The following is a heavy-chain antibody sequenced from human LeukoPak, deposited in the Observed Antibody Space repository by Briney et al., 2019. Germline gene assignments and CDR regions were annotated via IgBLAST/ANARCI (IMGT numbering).Heavy chain of an antibody. CDR2: IYHSGST. J-gene: IGHJ4*02. D-gene: IGHD4-17*01. CDR3: ARDGPRYGDYAPFDY. Sequence: SETLSLTCTVSGYSISSGYYWGWIRQPPGKGLEWIGSIYHSGSTYYNPSLNSRVTISVDTSKNQFSLKLTSVTAADTAVYYCARDGPRYGDYAPFDYWGQGTLVTVSS. V-gene: IGHV4-38-2*02. CDR1: GYSISSGYY.